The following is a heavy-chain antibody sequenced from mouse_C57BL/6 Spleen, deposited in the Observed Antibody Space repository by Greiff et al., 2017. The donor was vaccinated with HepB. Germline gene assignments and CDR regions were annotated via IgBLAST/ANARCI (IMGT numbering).Heavy chain of an antibody. CDR3: ARFYYGSSFDD. CDR1: GYPFPSYW. J-gene: IGHJ2*01. D-gene: IGHD1-1*01. CDR2: IDPSDSYT. V-gene: IGHV1-69*01. Sequence: QVQLQQPGAELVMPGASVKLSCKASGYPFPSYWMHWVKQRPGQGLEWIGEIDPSDSYTNYNQKFKGKSTLTVDKSSSTAYMQLSSLTAEDSAVYYCARFYYGSSFDDWGQGTTRTVSS.